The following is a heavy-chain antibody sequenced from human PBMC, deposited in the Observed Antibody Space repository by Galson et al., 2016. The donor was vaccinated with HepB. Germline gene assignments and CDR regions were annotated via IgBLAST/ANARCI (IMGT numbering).Heavy chain of an antibody. V-gene: IGHV4-61*01. J-gene: IGHJ4*02. CDR3: ARGGSGWSDYFDY. CDR2: IYSSGST. CDR1: GGSVTTNSYY. Sequence: SETLSLTCTVSGGSVTTNSYYWSWIRQPPGKGLEWIGYIYSSGSTNYNPSLKSRVIMSVDTSKNQFSLELSSVTAADTAVYYCARGGSGWSDYFDYWGQGTVVAVST. D-gene: IGHD6-19*01.